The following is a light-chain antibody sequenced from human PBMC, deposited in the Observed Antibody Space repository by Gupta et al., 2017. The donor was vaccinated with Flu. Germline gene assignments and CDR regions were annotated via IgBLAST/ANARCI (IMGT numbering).Light chain of an antibody. CDR3: QQVKSYPLT. CDR2: ETS. J-gene: IGKJ4*01. Sequence: DIQLTQSPYFLSASVGDRVIITCRASQGIDSHLVWYQKKPGKAPKLLIYETSTLQSGVPSRFSGSGSVTEFTLTITSLQPEDFATYYCQQVKSYPLTFGGGTKVEIK. CDR1: QGIDSH. V-gene: IGKV1-9*01.